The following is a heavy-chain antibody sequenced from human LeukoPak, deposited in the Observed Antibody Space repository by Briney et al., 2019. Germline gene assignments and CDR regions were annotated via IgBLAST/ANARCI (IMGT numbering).Heavy chain of an antibody. Sequence: PSETLSLTCTVSGCSISSYYWSWIRQPPGKGLEWIGYIYYSGSTNYNPSLKSRVTISVDTSKNQFPLKLSSVTAADTAVYYCARDSSLLPGDEVEAFDIWGQGTMVTVSS. CDR2: IYYSGST. V-gene: IGHV4-59*01. CDR3: ARDSSLLPGDEVEAFDI. J-gene: IGHJ3*02. D-gene: IGHD1-26*01. CDR1: GCSISSYY.